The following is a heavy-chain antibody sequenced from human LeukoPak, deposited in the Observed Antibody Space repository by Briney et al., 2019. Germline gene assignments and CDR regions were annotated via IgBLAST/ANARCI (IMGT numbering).Heavy chain of an antibody. V-gene: IGHV4-61*02. Sequence: SETLSLTCTVSGGSFSSGRDYWNWIRQPAGKGLEWIGRIYTSGSTHYNPSLMSRVTMSLDTSRNQASLKLSSVTAADTAIYYCVKSYYDSTGYSGWFDPWGQGTLVTVSS. D-gene: IGHD3-22*01. CDR2: IYTSGST. J-gene: IGHJ5*02. CDR1: GGSFSSGRDY. CDR3: VKSYYDSTGYSGWFDP.